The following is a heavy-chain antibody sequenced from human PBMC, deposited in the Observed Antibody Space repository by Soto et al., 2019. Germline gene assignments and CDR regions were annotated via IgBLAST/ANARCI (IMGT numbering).Heavy chain of an antibody. CDR2: ISSSSSYI. CDR3: XXXXXXXYDX. V-gene: IGHV3-21*01. CDR1: GFTFSSYS. Sequence: EVQLVESGGGLVKPGGSLRLSCAASGFTFSSYSMNWVRQAPGKGLEWVSSISSSSSYIYYADSVKGRFTISRDNAKNSXYLXXXXXXXXDTXXXXXXXXXXXXYDXWGQGTLVTVSS. J-gene: IGHJ4*02.